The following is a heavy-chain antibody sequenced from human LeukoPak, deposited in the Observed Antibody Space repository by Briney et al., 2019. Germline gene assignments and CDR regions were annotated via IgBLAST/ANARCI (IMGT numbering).Heavy chain of an antibody. CDR3: ARAYYGSGSPTYGMDV. D-gene: IGHD3-10*01. CDR1: GFSFSTYD. V-gene: IGHV3-13*01. Sequence: PGGPLRLSCAASGFSFSTYDMHWVRQATGKGPEWVSGIGPAGDTYYPGSVKGRFTISRENAKNSLYLQMSSLRAGDTAVYYCARAYYGSGSPTYGMDVWGQGTTVTVSS. CDR2: IGPAGDT. J-gene: IGHJ6*02.